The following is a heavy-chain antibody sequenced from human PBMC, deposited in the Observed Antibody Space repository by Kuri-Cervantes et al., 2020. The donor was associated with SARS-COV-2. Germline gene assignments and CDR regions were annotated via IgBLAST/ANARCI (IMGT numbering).Heavy chain of an antibody. CDR2: IYSGGST. J-gene: IGHJ4*02. CDR1: GFTVSSNY. D-gene: IGHD3-22*01. V-gene: IGHV3-53*01. CDR3: ARDHPFTMRALGGEFDY. Sequence: GGSLRLSCAASGFTVSSNYMSWVRQAPGKGLEWVSVIYSGGSTYYADSVKGRFTISRHNSKNTLYLQMNSLRAEDTAVYYCARDHPFTMRALGGEFDYWGQGTLVTVSS.